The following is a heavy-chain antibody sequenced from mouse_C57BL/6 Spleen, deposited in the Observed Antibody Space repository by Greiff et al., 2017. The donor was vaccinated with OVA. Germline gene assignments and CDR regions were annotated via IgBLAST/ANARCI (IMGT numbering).Heavy chain of an antibody. CDR2: INPYNGGT. J-gene: IGHJ2*01. CDR3: ARRGDGGFDY. CDR1: GYTFTDYY. D-gene: IGHD3-3*01. V-gene: IGHV1-19*01. Sequence: EVKVVESGPVLVKPGASVKMSCKASGYTFTDYYMNWVKQSHGKSLEWIGVINPYNGGTSYNQKFKGKATLTVDKSSSTAYMELNSLTSEDSAVYYCARRGDGGFDYWGQGTTLTVSS.